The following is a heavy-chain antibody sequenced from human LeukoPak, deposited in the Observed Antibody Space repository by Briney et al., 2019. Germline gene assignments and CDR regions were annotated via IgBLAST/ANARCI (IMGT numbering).Heavy chain of an antibody. CDR3: ARGVWYSFDS. Sequence: SETLSLTCTVSGGSISSSSYYWGWIRQPPGKGLEWIGSIHYSGSTYYNPSLKSRVTISIDTSKNQFSLRLNSVTAADTAVYFCARGVWYSFDSWGQGTLVTVSS. CDR2: IHYSGST. CDR1: GGSISSSSYY. J-gene: IGHJ4*02. D-gene: IGHD6-19*01. V-gene: IGHV4-39*07.